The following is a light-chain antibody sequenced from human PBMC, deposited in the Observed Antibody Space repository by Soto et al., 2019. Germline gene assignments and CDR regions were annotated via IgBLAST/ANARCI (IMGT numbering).Light chain of an antibody. CDR1: SSDVGSYNL. CDR2: EGS. V-gene: IGLV2-23*01. J-gene: IGLJ1*01. Sequence: QSVLTQPASVSGSPGQSITISCTGTSSDVGSYNLGSWYQQHPGKAPKLMIYEGSKRPSGVSNRFSGSKSGNTASLTISGLQAEDEADYYCCSYAGSSGYVFGTGTKVTVL. CDR3: CSYAGSSGYV.